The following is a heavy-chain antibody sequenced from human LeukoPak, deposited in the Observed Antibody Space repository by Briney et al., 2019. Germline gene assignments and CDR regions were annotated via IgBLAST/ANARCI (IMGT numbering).Heavy chain of an antibody. J-gene: IGHJ4*02. D-gene: IGHD1-26*01. CDR1: GGSISSSSYY. Sequence: SETLSLTCTVSGGSISSSSYYWGWIRQPPGKGLEWIGSIYYSGSTYYNPSLKSRVTISVDTSKNRFSLKLSSVTAADTAVYYCARAGGATGKYWGQGTLVTVSS. CDR2: IYYSGST. V-gene: IGHV4-39*01. CDR3: ARAGGATGKY.